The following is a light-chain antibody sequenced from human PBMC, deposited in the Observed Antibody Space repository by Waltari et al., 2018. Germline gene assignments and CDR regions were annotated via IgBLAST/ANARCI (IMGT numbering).Light chain of an antibody. CDR3: QQYGSSPWT. Sequence: EIVLTQSPGTLSLSPGERATFSCRASQSVSSSYLAWYQQRPGQAPRLLIYGASSRATGIPDRFSGSGSGKDFTLTISRLEPEDFAVYYCQQYGSSPWTFGQGTKVEIK. CDR1: QSVSSSY. V-gene: IGKV3-20*01. J-gene: IGKJ1*01. CDR2: GAS.